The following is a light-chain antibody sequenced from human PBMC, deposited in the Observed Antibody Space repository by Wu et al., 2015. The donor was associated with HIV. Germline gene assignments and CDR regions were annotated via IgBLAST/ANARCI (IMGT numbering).Light chain of an antibody. Sequence: DIQVTQSPSSLPASVGDRVTITCRASQTISSYLNWYQQKPGKAPKLLMFAASSLQSGVPPRFSGSGSGTDFTLTISSLQPEDFATYYRQQSFSVPLTFGQGTKVEIK. J-gene: IGKJ1*01. CDR1: QTISSY. CDR2: AAS. CDR3: QQSFSVPLT. V-gene: IGKV1-39*01.